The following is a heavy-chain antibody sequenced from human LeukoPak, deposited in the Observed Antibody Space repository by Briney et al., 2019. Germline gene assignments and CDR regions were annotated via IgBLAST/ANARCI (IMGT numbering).Heavy chain of an antibody. D-gene: IGHD6-13*01. CDR2: INPNSGGT. CDR3: ARVLRAAAGTRLAYPA. J-gene: IGHJ4*02. V-gene: IGHV1-2*02. Sequence: ASVKVSGKASGYTFTGYYMHWVGQAPGQGLEWMGWINPNSGGTNYAQKFQGRVTMTRDTSISTACMELSRLRSDDTAVYYCARVLRAAAGTRLAYPAWGQGTLVTVSS. CDR1: GYTFTGYY.